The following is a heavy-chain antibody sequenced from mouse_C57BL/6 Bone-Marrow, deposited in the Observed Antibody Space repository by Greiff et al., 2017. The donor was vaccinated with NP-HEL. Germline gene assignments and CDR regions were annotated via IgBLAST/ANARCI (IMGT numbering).Heavy chain of an antibody. J-gene: IGHJ1*03. CDR3: ANPYDGSRYWYFDV. Sequence: QVQLQQSGAELARPGASVKLSCKASGYTFTSYGISWVKQRTGQGLEWIGEIYPRSGNTYYNEKFKGKATLTADKSSSTAYMELRSLTSEDSAVYFCANPYDGSRYWYFDVWGTGTTVTVSS. V-gene: IGHV1-81*01. CDR2: IYPRSGNT. D-gene: IGHD1-1*01. CDR1: GYTFTSYG.